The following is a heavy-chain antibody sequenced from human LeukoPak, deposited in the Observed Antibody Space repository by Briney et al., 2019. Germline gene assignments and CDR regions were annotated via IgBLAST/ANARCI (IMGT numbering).Heavy chain of an antibody. CDR3: TKTTSGYSSGQYPGWPADH. J-gene: IGHJ4*02. CDR2: IIGSGGSA. Sequence: GGSLRLSCTASGFTFNNYDMYWVRQAPRKGLEWVAGIIGSGGSAHYADSVKGRFTISRDNSKNTVYLQMDSLRGEDTAQYYCTKTTSGYSSGQYPGWPADHWGQGALVTVSS. CDR1: GFTFNNYD. D-gene: IGHD6-25*01. V-gene: IGHV3-23*01.